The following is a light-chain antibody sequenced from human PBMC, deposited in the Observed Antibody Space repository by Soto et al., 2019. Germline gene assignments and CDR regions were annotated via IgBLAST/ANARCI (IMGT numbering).Light chain of an antibody. J-gene: IGLJ3*02. CDR1: SSDVGSYTL. V-gene: IGLV2-23*01. CDR3: CSYAGSGTWV. Sequence: QSALTQPASVSGSPGQSITISCTGTSSDVGSYTLVSWYQQHPGKAPKLMIYEAIRRPSGVSNRFSGSKSGNTASLTISGLQAEDEADYYCCSYAGSGTWVFGGGTQLTVL. CDR2: EAI.